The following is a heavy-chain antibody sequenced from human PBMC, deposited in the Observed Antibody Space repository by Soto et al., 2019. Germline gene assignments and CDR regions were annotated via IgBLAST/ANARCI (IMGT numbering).Heavy chain of an antibody. J-gene: IGHJ4*02. CDR3: ARDHYTYYDFWSGYYVRGFFDY. V-gene: IGHV3-30-3*01. D-gene: IGHD3-3*01. Sequence: PGGSLRLSCAASGFTFSSYAMHWVRQAPGKGLEWVAVISYDGSNKYYADSVKGRFTISRDNSKNTLYLQMNSLRAEDTAVYYCARDHYTYYDFWSGYYVRGFFDYWGQGTLVTVSS. CDR2: ISYDGSNK. CDR1: GFTFSSYA.